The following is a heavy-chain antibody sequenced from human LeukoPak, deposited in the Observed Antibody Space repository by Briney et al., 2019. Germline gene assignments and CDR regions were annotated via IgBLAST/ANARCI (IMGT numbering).Heavy chain of an antibody. CDR3: ASDLYPLAYCGGDCYGRYFQH. CDR1: GYTFTSYG. D-gene: IGHD2-21*01. CDR2: INAYNGNT. V-gene: IGHV1-18*01. Sequence: ASVKVSCKASGYTFTSYGISWVRQAPGQGLEWMGWINAYNGNTNYAQKLQGRVTMTTDTSSSTAYRELRSLKSDDTAVYYCASDLYPLAYCGGDCYGRYFQHWGQGTLVTVSS. J-gene: IGHJ1*01.